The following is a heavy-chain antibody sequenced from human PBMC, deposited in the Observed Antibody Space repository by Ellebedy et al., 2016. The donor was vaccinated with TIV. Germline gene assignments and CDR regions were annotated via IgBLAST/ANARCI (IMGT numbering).Heavy chain of an antibody. Sequence: PGESLRLSCTASGFTFNIFAMHWVRLTPDKGLEWLGVIMYDGTNRWYVDSLEGRFTISRDNAKNTVYLQMNSLRPEDTAMYYCAREVPEPGQGGWPPGYFFDLWGQGTLVTVSS. D-gene: IGHD6-19*01. J-gene: IGHJ4*02. CDR3: AREVPEPGQGGWPPGYFFDL. V-gene: IGHV3-30-3*01. CDR2: IMYDGTNR. CDR1: GFTFNIFA.